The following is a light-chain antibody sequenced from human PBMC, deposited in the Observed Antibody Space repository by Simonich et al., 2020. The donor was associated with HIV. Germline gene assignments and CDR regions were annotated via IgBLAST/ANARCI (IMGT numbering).Light chain of an antibody. J-gene: IGKJ2*01. CDR2: GAS. Sequence: EIVMTQSPVTLSVSPGERATLSCRASPNVSSNLAWYQQKPGQAPSLLIYGASTRANGIPASFSGSGSGTEFALTISSLQSEDFAVYYCQQYNNWPYTFGQGTKLEIK. CDR1: PNVSSN. CDR3: QQYNNWPYT. V-gene: IGKV3-15*01.